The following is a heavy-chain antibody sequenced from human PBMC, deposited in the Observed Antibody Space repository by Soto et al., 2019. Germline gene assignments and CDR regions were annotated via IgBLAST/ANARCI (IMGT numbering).Heavy chain of an antibody. V-gene: IGHV4-59*01. CDR2: LYYGRSA. J-gene: IGHJ4*02. CDR1: GDSISSYY. D-gene: IGHD3-22*01. CDR3: ALRSMAVVPEY. Sequence: QVQLQESGPGLVKPSETLSLTCAVSGDSISSYYCMWIRQPPGKGLESIGYLYYGRSANYNPSFRSRVTLSVDTSTNQCSLTLSSMTAADTAVYYCALRSMAVVPEYWGQGTLVTVSS.